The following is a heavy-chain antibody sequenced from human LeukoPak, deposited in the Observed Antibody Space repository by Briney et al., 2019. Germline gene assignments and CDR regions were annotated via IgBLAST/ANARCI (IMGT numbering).Heavy chain of an antibody. Sequence: SETLSLTCTVSGGSISGSGNYWGWIRQPPGKGLEWIGSVYYSGRTHYNPSLKSRVTISGDTSNNQFSLKVISMTAADTAVYYCARHDDNSGNDWPDGFDIWGQGTMATVSS. V-gene: IGHV4-39*01. CDR3: ARHDDNSGNDWPDGFDI. CDR1: GGSISGSGNY. D-gene: IGHD5-12*01. J-gene: IGHJ3*02. CDR2: VYYSGRT.